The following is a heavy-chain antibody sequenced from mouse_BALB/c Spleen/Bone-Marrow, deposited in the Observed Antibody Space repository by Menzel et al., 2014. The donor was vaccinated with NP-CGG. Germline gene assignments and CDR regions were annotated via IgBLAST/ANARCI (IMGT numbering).Heavy chain of an antibody. Sequence: VMLVESGAELARPGASVKLSCKASGYTFTDYYINWVKQRTGQGLEWIGEIYPGSGKTYHNEKFKGKATLTADKSSSTAYMQLSSLTSEDSAVYFCASNWDWGQGTLVTVSA. J-gene: IGHJ3*01. V-gene: IGHV1-77*01. CDR3: ASNWD. D-gene: IGHD4-1*01. CDR1: GYTFTDYY. CDR2: IYPGSGKT.